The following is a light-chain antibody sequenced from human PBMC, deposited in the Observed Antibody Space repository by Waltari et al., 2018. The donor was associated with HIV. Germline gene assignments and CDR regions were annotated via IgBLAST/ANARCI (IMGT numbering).Light chain of an antibody. CDR2: RDT. Sequence: SVLTQPPSASGTPGQKATISCPGSSSNIGSNSVFWYQQLPGAAPKLRIYRDTQRPSGVPDRFSGSKSGTSASLAISGLRSEDEAVYSCATWDDSLNGVLFGGGTNLNVL. CDR1: SSNIGSNS. V-gene: IGLV1-47*01. CDR3: ATWDDSLNGVL. J-gene: IGLJ2*01.